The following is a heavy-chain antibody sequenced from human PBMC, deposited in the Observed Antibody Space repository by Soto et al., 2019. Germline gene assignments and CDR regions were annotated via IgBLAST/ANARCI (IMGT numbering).Heavy chain of an antibody. V-gene: IGHV1-8*01. CDR3: ARERNFYFWRKGMDV. D-gene: IGHD3-3*01. Sequence: ASMTVSWKASGYTFTTYDINWVRQAPGQGLEWLGWMDPNSGSTVYAQNFQGRITDTRNNTSNTAHMKLSSLQTEVTVVDQGARERNFYFWRKGMDVWGQGTTVTVSS. J-gene: IGHJ6*02. CDR2: MDPNSGST. CDR1: GYTFTTYD.